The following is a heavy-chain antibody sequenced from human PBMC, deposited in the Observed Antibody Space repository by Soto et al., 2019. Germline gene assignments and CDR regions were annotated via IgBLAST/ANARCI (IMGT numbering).Heavy chain of an antibody. J-gene: IGHJ5*02. Sequence: GLTRGYPTHTLTLTCAFSGFSLSTSGVGVGWIRQPPGRALEWLALIYWDDDKRYSPSLKSRLTITKDTSKNQVVLTMTNMDPVDTATYYCAHIRAAADYHWGQGTLVTVSS. D-gene: IGHD6-13*01. CDR3: AHIRAAADYH. CDR1: GFSLSTSGVG. V-gene: IGHV2-5*02. CDR2: IYWDDDK.